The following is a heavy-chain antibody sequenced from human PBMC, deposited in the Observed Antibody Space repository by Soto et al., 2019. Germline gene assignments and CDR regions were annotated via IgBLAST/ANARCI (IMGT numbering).Heavy chain of an antibody. Sequence: LSLTCTVSGGSVSSGSYYWSWIRQPPGKGLEWIGYIYYSGSTNYNPSLKSRVTISVDTSKNQFSLKLSSVTAADTAVYYCARGAKLESGGRSYGYNWFDPWGQGTLVTVSS. D-gene: IGHD5-18*01. CDR1: GGSVSSGSYY. CDR2: IYYSGST. V-gene: IGHV4-61*01. CDR3: ARGAKLESGGRSYGYNWFDP. J-gene: IGHJ5*02.